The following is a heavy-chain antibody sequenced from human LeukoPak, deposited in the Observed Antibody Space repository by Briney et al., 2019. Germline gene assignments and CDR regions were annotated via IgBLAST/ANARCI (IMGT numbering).Heavy chain of an antibody. CDR1: GGTFSSYA. Sequence: SVKVSCKASGGTFSSYAISWVRQAPGQGLEWMGRIIPILGIANYAQKFQGRVTITADKSTSTAYMELSSLRSEDTAVYYCARDWARRDGYNFYYYYGMDVWGQGTTVTVSS. D-gene: IGHD5-24*01. J-gene: IGHJ6*02. CDR2: IIPILGIA. CDR3: ARDWARRDGYNFYYYYGMDV. V-gene: IGHV1-69*04.